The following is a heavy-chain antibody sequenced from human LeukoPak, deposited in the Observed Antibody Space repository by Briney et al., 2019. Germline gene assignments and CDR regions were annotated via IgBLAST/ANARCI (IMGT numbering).Heavy chain of an antibody. Sequence: GGSLRLSCAASGFTFSIYAMHWVRQAPGKGLEWVAVISFDGTNKYYANSVQGRFTISRDNSKNTLYLQMNSLRAEDTALYYCARDMYDNGWSSFDYWGQGTLVTVSS. D-gene: IGHD3-10*01. CDR3: ARDMYDNGWSSFDY. J-gene: IGHJ4*02. V-gene: IGHV3-30-3*01. CDR1: GFTFSIYA. CDR2: ISFDGTNK.